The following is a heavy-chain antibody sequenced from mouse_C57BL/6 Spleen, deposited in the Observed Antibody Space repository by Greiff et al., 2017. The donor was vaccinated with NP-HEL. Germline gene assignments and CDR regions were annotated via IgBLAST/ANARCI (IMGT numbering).Heavy chain of an antibody. Sequence: EVKLLESGPGLVKPSQSLSLTCSVTGYSITSGYYWNWIRQFPGNKPEWMGYISYDGSNNYNPSLKNRISITRDTSKNQFFLKLNSVTTEDTATYYCARDRRDYDAMDYWGQGTSVTVSS. V-gene: IGHV3-6*01. J-gene: IGHJ4*01. CDR2: ISYDGSN. CDR1: GYSITSGYY. CDR3: ARDRRDYDAMDY.